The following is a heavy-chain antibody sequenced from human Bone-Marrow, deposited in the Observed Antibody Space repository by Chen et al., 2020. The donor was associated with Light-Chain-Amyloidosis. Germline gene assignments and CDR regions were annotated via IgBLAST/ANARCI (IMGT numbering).Heavy chain of an antibody. CDR2: IYPDDSDS. Sequence: EVQLEQSGPEVKKPGESLKISCKGSGYTFPNYWIGWVRQMPGKGLEWMGVIYPDDSDSRCSPSFEGQVTSSADKSITTAYLQWRSPKASDNAMYYCAGRREGYSFDYWGQGTLVTVSS. CDR3: AGRREGYSFDY. J-gene: IGHJ4*02. CDR1: GYTFPNYW. D-gene: IGHD4-4*01. V-gene: IGHV5-51*01.